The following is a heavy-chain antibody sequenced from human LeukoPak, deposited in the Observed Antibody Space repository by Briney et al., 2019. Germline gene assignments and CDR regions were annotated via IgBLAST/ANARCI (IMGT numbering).Heavy chain of an antibody. CDR1: GFTFSGSA. Sequence: PGGSLKLSCAASGFTFSGSAMHWVRQASGKGLEWVGRIRSKANSYATAYAASVKGRFTISRDDSKNTAYLQMNSLKTEDTAVYYCARDPLSPYCSGGSCYSDAFDIWGQGTMVTVSS. CDR2: IRSKANSYAT. CDR3: ARDPLSPYCSGGSCYSDAFDI. D-gene: IGHD2-15*01. J-gene: IGHJ3*02. V-gene: IGHV3-73*01.